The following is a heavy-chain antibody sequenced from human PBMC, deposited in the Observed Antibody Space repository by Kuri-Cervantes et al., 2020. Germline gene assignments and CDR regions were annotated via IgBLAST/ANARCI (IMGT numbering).Heavy chain of an antibody. Sequence: GESLKISCAASWFTVSSNYMSWVRQAPGKGLEWVSVIYSGGSTYYADSVKGRFTISRDNSKNTLYLQMNSLRAEDTAVYYCARDALPGIAVAGVRAFDIWAQGTLVTVSS. V-gene: IGHV3-53*01. CDR1: WFTVSSNY. CDR2: IYSGGST. CDR3: ARDALPGIAVAGVRAFDI. D-gene: IGHD6-19*01. J-gene: IGHJ3*02.